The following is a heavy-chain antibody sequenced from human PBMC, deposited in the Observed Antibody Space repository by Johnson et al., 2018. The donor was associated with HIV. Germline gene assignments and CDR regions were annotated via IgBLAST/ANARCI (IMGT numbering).Heavy chain of an antibody. CDR2: ISGRAGRT. J-gene: IGHJ3*02. V-gene: IGHV3-23*04. CDR3: ASPGTVVTGLAFDI. CDR1: GFAFSSYG. Sequence: VQLVESGGGVVQPGRSLRLSCAASGFAFSSYGMSWVSQAPGKGLQWVSTISGRAGRTDYADSVKGRFTLSRDNSKNTLYLQMNSLRAEDTAVYYCASPGTVVTGLAFDIWGQGTMVTVSS. D-gene: IGHD4-23*01.